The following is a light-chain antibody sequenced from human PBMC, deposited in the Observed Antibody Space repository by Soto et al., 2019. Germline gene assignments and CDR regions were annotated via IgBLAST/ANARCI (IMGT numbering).Light chain of an antibody. Sequence: DIQMTQSPSSVSASVGDTVIITFRACQGMRNWLAWYQQRPGRAPNLLIYTASSVQTGVPSRFSGGGYGTDFTLTISSLQPEDSAIYYCQQTNSFPWTFGQGTKVELK. CDR3: QQTNSFPWT. CDR2: TAS. J-gene: IGKJ1*01. V-gene: IGKV1-12*01. CDR1: QGMRNW.